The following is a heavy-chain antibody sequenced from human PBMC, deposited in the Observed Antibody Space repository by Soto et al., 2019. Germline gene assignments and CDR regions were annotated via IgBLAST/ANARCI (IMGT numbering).Heavy chain of an antibody. J-gene: IGHJ4*02. D-gene: IGHD6-6*01. CDR1: GFTFDDYA. Sequence: DVQLVESGGGLVQPGRSLRLSCAASGFTFDDYAMHWVRQAPGKGLEWVSGISWNSGSIGYAGSVKGRFTISRDNAKKSLDLQMNSLKAEETALDYRGKDREDSSSLGYFDYRGQGTLVTVSS. CDR3: GKDREDSSSLGYFDY. V-gene: IGHV3-9*01. CDR2: ISWNSGSI.